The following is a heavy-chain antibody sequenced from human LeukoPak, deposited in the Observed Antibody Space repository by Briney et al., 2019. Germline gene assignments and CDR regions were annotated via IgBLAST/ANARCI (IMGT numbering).Heavy chain of an antibody. D-gene: IGHD5-24*01. V-gene: IGHV4-39*07. J-gene: IGHJ5*02. CDR2: IYYSGST. CDR1: GGSISGSSYY. CDR3: ARGVNVEMATIFWFDP. Sequence: SETLSLTCTVSGGSISGSSYYWGWIRQPPGKGLEWIGSIYYSGSTYYNPSLKSRVTISVDTSKNQFSLKLSSVTAADTAVYYCARGVNVEMATIFWFDPWGQGTLVTVSS.